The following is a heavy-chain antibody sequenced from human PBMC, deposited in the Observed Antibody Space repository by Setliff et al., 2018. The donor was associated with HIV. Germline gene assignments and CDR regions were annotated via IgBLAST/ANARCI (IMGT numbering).Heavy chain of an antibody. D-gene: IGHD2-21*02. CDR2: MFRTGTS. CDR1: GYSIRSGYY. V-gene: IGHV4-38-2*01. Sequence: SETLSLTCAVSGYSIRSGYYWGWIRQSPGKGLEWIGTMFRTGTSYYNPSLTSRVTISQDTSKNQFSLELTSVTAADTAVYYCARRGNSRYYYYGMDVWGQGTTVTVSS. CDR3: ARRGNSRYYYYGMDV. J-gene: IGHJ6*02.